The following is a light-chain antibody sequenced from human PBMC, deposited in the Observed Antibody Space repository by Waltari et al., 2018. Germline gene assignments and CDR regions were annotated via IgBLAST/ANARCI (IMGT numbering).Light chain of an antibody. CDR1: SLGRNY. CDR2: GYN. CDR3: SSRDSSGKVL. J-gene: IGLJ3*02. Sequence: SSDLTQDPGVSVALGQTVRINCQGDSLGRNYATWYQQKAGQAPVLVMYGYNKRPSGIADRFAGSSSGTTSSLSIGGSQAEDEADYYCSSRDSSGKVLFGGGTKVTVL. V-gene: IGLV3-19*01.